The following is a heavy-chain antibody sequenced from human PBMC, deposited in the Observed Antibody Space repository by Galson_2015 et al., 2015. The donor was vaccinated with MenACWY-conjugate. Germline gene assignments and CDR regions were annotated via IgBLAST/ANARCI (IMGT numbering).Heavy chain of an antibody. V-gene: IGHV3-53*01. J-gene: IGHJ6*02. D-gene: IGHD3-10*01. CDR2: IYSGGNT. CDR3: ARDRRFSSRGVVTSSRMDV. Sequence: SLRLSCAASGLTVSGNYMSWVRQAPGKGLEWVSIIYSGGNTYYADSVKGRFTISRDNSKNTLYLQMNSLRAEDTAVYYCARDRRFSSRGVVTSSRMDVWGQGTTVTVSS. CDR1: GLTVSGNY.